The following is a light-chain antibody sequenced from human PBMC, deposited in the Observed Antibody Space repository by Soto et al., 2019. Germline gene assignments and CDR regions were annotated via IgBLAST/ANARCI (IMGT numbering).Light chain of an antibody. Sequence: DIQMTQSPSSLSASVGDRVTITCRASQSISSYLNWYQQKPGKAPKPLIYAASSLQSGVPSRFSGSGSGTDFTLTISSLQPEDFATYYCQKSYSTPYSFGQATELEIK. CDR1: QSISSY. CDR2: AAS. V-gene: IGKV1-39*01. CDR3: QKSYSTPYS. J-gene: IGKJ2*01.